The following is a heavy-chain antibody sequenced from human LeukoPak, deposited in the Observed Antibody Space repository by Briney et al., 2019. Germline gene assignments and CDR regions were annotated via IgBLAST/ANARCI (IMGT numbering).Heavy chain of an antibody. J-gene: IGHJ6*04. CDR1: GFTFSSYA. CDR2: ISYDGSNK. CDR3: ARPPDSGAHNYSGRDV. V-gene: IGHV3-30-3*01. Sequence: GGSLRLSCAASGFTFSSYAMHWVRQAPGKGLEWVAVISYDGSNKYYADSVKGRFTISRDNSKNTLYLQMNSLRAEDTAVYYWARPPDSGAHNYSGRDVWAKGTTVTVSS. D-gene: IGHD4-17*01.